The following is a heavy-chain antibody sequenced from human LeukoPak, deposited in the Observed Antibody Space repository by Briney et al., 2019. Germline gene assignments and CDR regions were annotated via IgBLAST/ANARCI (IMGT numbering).Heavy chain of an antibody. CDR1: GYTFTGCY. CDR3: ARGVAAAPDY. D-gene: IGHD6-13*01. J-gene: IGHJ4*02. Sequence: ASVKVSCKASGYTFTGCYMHWVRQAPGQGLEWMGRINPNSGGTNYSQKFQGRVTITRDTSISTAYIELSRLRSDDTAVYYCARGVAAAPDYWGQGTLVTVSS. V-gene: IGHV1-2*06. CDR2: INPNSGGT.